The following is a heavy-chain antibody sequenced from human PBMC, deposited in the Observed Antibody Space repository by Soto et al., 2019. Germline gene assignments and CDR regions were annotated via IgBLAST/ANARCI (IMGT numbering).Heavy chain of an antibody. CDR1: GFTFSSYG. CDR2: RWYDGSNK. Sequence: QVQLVESGGGVVQPGRSLRLSCAASGFTFSSYGMHWVRQAPGKGLEWVAVRWYDGSNKYYADSVKGRFTISRDNSKNTLYLQMNDRRDEDTAVYYGARDESNGVAVAGGYFGYWGQGTLVTVSS. D-gene: IGHD6-19*01. CDR3: ARDESNGVAVAGGYFGY. V-gene: IGHV3-33*01. J-gene: IGHJ4*02.